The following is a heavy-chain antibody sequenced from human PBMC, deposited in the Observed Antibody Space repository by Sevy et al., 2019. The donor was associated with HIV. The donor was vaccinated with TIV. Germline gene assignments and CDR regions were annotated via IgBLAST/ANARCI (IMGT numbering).Heavy chain of an antibody. V-gene: IGHV1-69*13. Sequence: ASVKVSCKASGGTFSNYALSWVRQAPGQGLEWMGGIIPIFGTTNFTQTFQGRVTITADESTSTACMELSSLRSADTAVYYCARTPLVRIPGATDLYFDNWGQGTLVTVSS. D-gene: IGHD2-2*01. CDR2: IIPIFGTT. CDR3: ARTPLVRIPGATDLYFDN. J-gene: IGHJ4*02. CDR1: GGTFSNYA.